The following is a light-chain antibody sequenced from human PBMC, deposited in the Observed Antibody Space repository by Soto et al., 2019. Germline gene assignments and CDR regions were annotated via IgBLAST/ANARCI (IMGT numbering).Light chain of an antibody. CDR2: GNI. V-gene: IGLV1-40*01. CDR1: SSNIGAGYD. CDR3: QSYDSTLSARYV. Sequence: LRPPPSLSVSPGQRVTISCTWSSSNIGAGYDVHWYQQRPGTAPKLLIFGNINRPSGVPDRFSGSKSGTSASLAITGLQAEDEGDYYCQSYDSTLSARYVFGTGTKVTVL. J-gene: IGLJ1*01.